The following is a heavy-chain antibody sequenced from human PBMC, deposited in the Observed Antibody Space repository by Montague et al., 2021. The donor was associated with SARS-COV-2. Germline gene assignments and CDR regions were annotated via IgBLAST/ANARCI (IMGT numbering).Heavy chain of an antibody. CDR1: GGSISNYY. V-gene: IGHV4-59*01. D-gene: IGHD3-22*01. Sequence: SETLSLTCTVSGGSISNYYWSWIRQPPGRGLEWIGYIYYSGSTDYSPSPKSRVTISLDTSKNQFSLKVTSVTAADTAVYYCARGGGYYNYGLDVWGPGTTV. J-gene: IGHJ6*02. CDR2: IYYSGST. CDR3: ARGGGYYNYGLDV.